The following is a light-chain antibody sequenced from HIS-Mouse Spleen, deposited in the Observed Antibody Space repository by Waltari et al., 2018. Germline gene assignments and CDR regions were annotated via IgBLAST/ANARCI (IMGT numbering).Light chain of an antibody. J-gene: IGLJ2*01. CDR1: ALPQKY. CDR2: EDS. CDR3: YSTDSSGNHRV. Sequence: SYELTQPPPVSVSPGQTARITCSGDALPQKYAYWSQQKSGQAPVLVIYEDSKRPSGIPERFSGSSSGTMATLTISGAQVEDEADYYCYSTDSSGNHRVFGGGTKLTVL. V-gene: IGLV3-10*01.